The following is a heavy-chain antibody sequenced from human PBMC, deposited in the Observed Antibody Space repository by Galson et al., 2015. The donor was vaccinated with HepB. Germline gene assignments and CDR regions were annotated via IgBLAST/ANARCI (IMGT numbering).Heavy chain of an antibody. D-gene: IGHD1-26*01. J-gene: IGHJ4*02. CDR2: IYPGDSDT. V-gene: IGHV5-51*03. CDR1: GYNFSDYW. Sequence: QSGAEVKKPGESLKISCQDSGYNFSDYWIGWVRQMPGNGLEWMGIIYPGDSDTRYGPSFQGQVTISADKSISTAYLQWSSLKASDTAMYYCARGGVGAFFDYWGQGTLVTVSS. CDR3: ARGGVGAFFDY.